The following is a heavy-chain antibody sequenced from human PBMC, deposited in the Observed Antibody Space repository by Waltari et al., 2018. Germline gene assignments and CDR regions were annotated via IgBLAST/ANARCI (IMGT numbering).Heavy chain of an antibody. CDR2: INPHGGSA. J-gene: IGHJ4*02. CDR3: ARVPPGPYYFDY. Sequence: QVQLVQSGAAMKKPGASVNVSDKASGYPVANLYLHWVRQAPGHGLEWMGKINPHGGSAGYAQRFKGRIIMTTDTSTGTVYMELNSLTSNDTAVYFCARVPPGPYYFDYWGQGTLVTVSS. CDR1: GYPVANLY. V-gene: IGHV1-46*01.